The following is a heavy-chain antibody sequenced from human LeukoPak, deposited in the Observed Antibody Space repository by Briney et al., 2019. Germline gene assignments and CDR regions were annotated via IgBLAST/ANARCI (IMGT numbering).Heavy chain of an antibody. V-gene: IGHV4-59*01. CDR3: ARVFSYPLRAPFDP. CDR2: IFYSGST. Sequence: SETLSLTCTVSGGSISSYYWSWIRQPPGKGLEGSGYIFYSGSTNYNPSLKSRVTISVDTSKNPFSLKLSSVTAADTAVYYCARVFSYPLRAPFDPWGQGTLVTVSS. D-gene: IGHD3-3*01. J-gene: IGHJ5*02. CDR1: GGSISSYY.